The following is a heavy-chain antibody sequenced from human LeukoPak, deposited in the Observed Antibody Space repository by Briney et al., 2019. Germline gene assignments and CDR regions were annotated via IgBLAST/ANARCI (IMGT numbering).Heavy chain of an antibody. V-gene: IGHV4-59*08. D-gene: IGHD5-18*01. CDR2: IYYSGST. Sequence: PSETLSLTCTVSGGSISSYYWSWIRQPPGKGLEWIGYIYYSGSTNYNPSLKSRVTISVDTSKNQFSLKLSSVTAADTAVYYCATHTAMVNWYFDHWGRGTLVTVSS. CDR1: GGSISSYY. CDR3: ATHTAMVNWYFDH. J-gene: IGHJ2*01.